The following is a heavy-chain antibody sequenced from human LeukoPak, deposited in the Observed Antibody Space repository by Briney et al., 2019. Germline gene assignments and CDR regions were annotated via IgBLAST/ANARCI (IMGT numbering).Heavy chain of an antibody. CDR1: GFIFSAHY. CDR2: IGNAANSYTT. Sequence: GGSLRLSCAVSGFIFSAHYIDWVRQAPGEGLEWVGRIGNAANSYTTEYAASVKGRFTISRDDSKTTLYLQMNSLKTEDAALYYCARVRLGHDYYYGMDVWGQGTTVTVSS. CDR3: ARVRLGHDYYYGMDV. D-gene: IGHD7-27*01. V-gene: IGHV3-72*01. J-gene: IGHJ6*02.